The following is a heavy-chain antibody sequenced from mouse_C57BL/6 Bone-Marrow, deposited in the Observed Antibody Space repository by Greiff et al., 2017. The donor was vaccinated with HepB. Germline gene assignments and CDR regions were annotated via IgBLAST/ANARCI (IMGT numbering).Heavy chain of an antibody. J-gene: IGHJ4*01. D-gene: IGHD4-1*01. CDR2: IYPGSGST. CDR3: ARETGSLYYAMDY. CDR1: GYTFTSYW. V-gene: IGHV1-55*01. Sequence: VKLQQPGAELVKPGASVKMSCKASGYTFTSYWITWVKQRPGQGLEWIGDIYPGSGSTNYNEKFKSKATLTVDTSSSTAYMQLSSLTSEDSAVYYCARETGSLYYAMDYWGQGTSVTVSS.